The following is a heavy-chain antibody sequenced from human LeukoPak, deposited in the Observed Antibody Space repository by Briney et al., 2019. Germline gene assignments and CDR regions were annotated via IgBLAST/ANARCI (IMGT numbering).Heavy chain of an antibody. J-gene: IGHJ4*02. D-gene: IGHD7-27*01. Sequence: GGPLRLSCAASGFTVNSVWMTWVRQAPGKGLEWVGRIRSKSEGGTADYAAPVKGRFTISRDDSKNTLSLQMNSLESEDTAVYYCTSTLGYWGQGTLATVSS. CDR2: IRSKSEGGTA. V-gene: IGHV3-15*01. CDR1: GFTVNSVW. CDR3: TSTLGY.